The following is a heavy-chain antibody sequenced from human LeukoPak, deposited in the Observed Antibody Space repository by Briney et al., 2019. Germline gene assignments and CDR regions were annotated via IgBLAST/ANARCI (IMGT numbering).Heavy chain of an antibody. Sequence: GGSLRLSCAASGFTFSTYWMSWVRQAPGKGLEWVANIKKDGSETYYMDSVKGRFTISRDNAENSLYLQMNSLRAEDTAVYYCAREGVHCSGRSCLKAYWGQGTQVTVSS. J-gene: IGHJ4*02. D-gene: IGHD2-15*01. CDR3: AREGVHCSGRSCLKAY. V-gene: IGHV3-7*03. CDR1: GFTFSTYW. CDR2: IKKDGSET.